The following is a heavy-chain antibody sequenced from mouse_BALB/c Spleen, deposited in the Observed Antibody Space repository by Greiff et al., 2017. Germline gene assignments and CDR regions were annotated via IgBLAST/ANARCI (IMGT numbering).Heavy chain of an antibody. CDR2: IYPGDGST. CDR1: GYTFTSYY. CDR3: ASFHNWDGFAY. V-gene: IGHV1S56*01. D-gene: IGHD4-1*01. J-gene: IGHJ3*01. Sequence: QVQLKESGPELVKPGASVKMSCKASGYTFTSYYIHWVKQRPGQGLEWIGWIYPGDGSTKYNEKFKGKTTLTADKSSSTAYMLLSSLTSEDSAIYFCASFHNWDGFAYWGQGTLVTVSA.